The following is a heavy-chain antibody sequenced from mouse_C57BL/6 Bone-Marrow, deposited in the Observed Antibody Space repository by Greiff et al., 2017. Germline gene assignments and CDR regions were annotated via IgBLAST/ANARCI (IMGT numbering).Heavy chain of an antibody. CDR1: GYTFTSYW. J-gene: IGHJ1*03. Sequence: QVQLQQPGAELVMPGASVKLSCKASGYTFTSYWMHWVKQRPGQGLEWIGEIDPSDSYTNYNQKFKGKSTLTVDKSSSTAYMQLSSLTSEDSAVYYGASWGDRDGYCDVWCTGTAVRVTA. D-gene: IGHD2-13*01. CDR3: ASWGDRDGYCDV. CDR2: IDPSDSYT. V-gene: IGHV1-69*01.